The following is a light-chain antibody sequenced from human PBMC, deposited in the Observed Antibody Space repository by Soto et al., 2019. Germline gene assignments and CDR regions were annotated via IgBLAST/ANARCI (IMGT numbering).Light chain of an antibody. CDR1: QSVTRSY. CDR3: QQYENSPKT. J-gene: IGKJ1*01. V-gene: IGKV3-20*01. CDR2: GAS. Sequence: EIVLTQSPGTLSLSPGERATLSCRASQSVTRSYLAWYQQKPGQAPRLLIYGASSRATGIPDRFSGSGSGTDFTLTISRLEPEDFAVYYCQQYENSPKTFGQGTKVEIK.